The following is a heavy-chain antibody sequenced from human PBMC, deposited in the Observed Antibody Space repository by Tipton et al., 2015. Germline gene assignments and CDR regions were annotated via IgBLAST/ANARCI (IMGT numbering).Heavy chain of an antibody. D-gene: IGHD6-6*01. J-gene: IGHJ4*02. V-gene: IGHV3-53*01. CDR1: GFTVSSNY. Sequence: SLRLSCAASGFTVSSNYMTWVRQAPGKGLEWVSVIYSGGSTYYAESVKGRFTISRDNSENTLYLQMNSLRAEDTAVYYCAKGLASRYSSSSSTLGYWGQGTLVTVSS. CDR2: IYSGGST. CDR3: AKGLASRYSSSSSTLGY.